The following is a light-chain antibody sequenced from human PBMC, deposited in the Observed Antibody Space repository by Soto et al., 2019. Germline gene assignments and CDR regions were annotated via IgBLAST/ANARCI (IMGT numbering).Light chain of an antibody. J-gene: IGKJ2*01. CDR2: GAS. CDR1: QSVSSSY. Sequence: EIVLTQSPGTLSLSPGERATLSCRASQSVSSSYLAWYQQEPGQAPRLLIYGASSRATGIQDRFSGSVSGTDFTHTLSRLEPEDFAVYYSLQYGSLVTLGQGIQLESK. CDR3: LQYGSLVT. V-gene: IGKV3-20*01.